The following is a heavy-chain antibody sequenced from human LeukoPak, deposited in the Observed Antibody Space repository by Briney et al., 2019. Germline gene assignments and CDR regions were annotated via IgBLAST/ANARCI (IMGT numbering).Heavy chain of an antibody. CDR2: ISSTSGSI. CDR3: AKAGYYDFWSTLGAFDI. Sequence: GGSLRPSCAASGFTFSRYAMSWVRQAPGKGLEWVSSISSTSGSIYYADSVKGRFTISRDNSKNTLYLQMNSLRAEDTAVYYCAKAGYYDFWSTLGAFDIWGQGTMVTVSS. D-gene: IGHD3-3*01. J-gene: IGHJ3*02. V-gene: IGHV3-23*01. CDR1: GFTFSRYA.